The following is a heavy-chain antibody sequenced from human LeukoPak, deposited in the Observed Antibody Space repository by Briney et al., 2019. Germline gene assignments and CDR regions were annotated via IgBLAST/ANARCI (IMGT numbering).Heavy chain of an antibody. V-gene: IGHV3-23*01. J-gene: IGHJ6*02. CDR2: ISGGGVTT. CDR3: ARDLWDIVVVTAIQPYYGMDV. Sequence: GGSLKLSCAVSGFTFSSYAMSWVRQAPGKGLEYVSGISGGGVTTYYADSVKGRFTVSRDNSKNTLYLQMHSLRAEDTAVYYCARDLWDIVVVTAIQPYYGMDVWGQGTTVTVSS. CDR1: GFTFSSYA. D-gene: IGHD2-21*02.